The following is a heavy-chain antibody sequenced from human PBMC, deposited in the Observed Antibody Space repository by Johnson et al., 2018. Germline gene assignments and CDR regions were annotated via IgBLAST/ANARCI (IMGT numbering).Heavy chain of an antibody. D-gene: IGHD5-18*01. CDR3: ARTVGGIQLGPDDAFDI. J-gene: IGHJ3*02. CDR1: GYTFTSYY. Sequence: VQLVESGAEVKKPGASVKVSCKASGYTFTSYYLHWVRQAPGQGLEWMGIINPSGGSTGYAPKFQGRVTMTRDTSTSTVYMERSSLRSEDTAVYYCARTVGGIQLGPDDAFDIWGQGTMVTVSS. CDR2: INPSGGST. V-gene: IGHV1-46*01.